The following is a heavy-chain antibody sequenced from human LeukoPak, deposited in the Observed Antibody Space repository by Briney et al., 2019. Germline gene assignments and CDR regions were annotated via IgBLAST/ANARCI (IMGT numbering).Heavy chain of an antibody. D-gene: IGHD2-15*01. J-gene: IGHJ4*02. CDR2: VSGSSGST. Sequence: GGSLRLSCAASGFTFSSCAMSWVRQAPGKGLEWVAAVSGSSGSTYYADSVKGRFTISRDNSKNTLYLQMNNLRGEDTAEYHCAKQLGYCSGGSCYFENWGQGTLVTVSS. V-gene: IGHV3-23*01. CDR1: GFTFSSCA. CDR3: AKQLGYCSGGSCYFEN.